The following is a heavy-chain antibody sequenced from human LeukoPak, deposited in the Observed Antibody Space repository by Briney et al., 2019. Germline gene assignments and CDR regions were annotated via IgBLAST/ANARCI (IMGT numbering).Heavy chain of an antibody. V-gene: IGHV3-9*01. D-gene: IGHD3-10*01. J-gene: IGHJ4*02. CDR1: GFTFDDYA. CDR3: ARVRGSYSVDY. CDR2: ISWNSGRM. Sequence: GGSLRLSCVASGFTFDDYAMHWFRQPPGKGLEWVSGISWNSGRMDYADSVKGRFTISRDDAKNSLYLQMNSLRADDTALYYCARVRGSYSVDYWGQGTLVTVSS.